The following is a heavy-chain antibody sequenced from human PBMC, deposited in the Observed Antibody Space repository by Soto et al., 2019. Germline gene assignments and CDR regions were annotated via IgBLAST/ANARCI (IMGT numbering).Heavy chain of an antibody. CDR3: AKVQGSMDYDYIWGSYHPFYMDV. J-gene: IGHJ6*03. CDR2: ISGSGGST. D-gene: IGHD3-16*02. V-gene: IGHV3-23*01. Sequence: GGSLRLSCAASGFTFSSYAMSWVRQAPGKGLEWVSAISGSGGSTYYADSVKGRFTISRDNSKNTLYLQMNSLRAEDTAVYYCAKVQGSMDYDYIWGSYHPFYMDVWGKGTTVTVSS. CDR1: GFTFSSYA.